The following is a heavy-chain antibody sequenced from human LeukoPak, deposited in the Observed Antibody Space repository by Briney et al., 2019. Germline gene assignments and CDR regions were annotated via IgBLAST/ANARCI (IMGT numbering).Heavy chain of an antibody. CDR3: ARDQLPQPFPYSSGYYYERDSGAFDI. J-gene: IGHJ3*02. D-gene: IGHD3-22*01. CDR2: ISSSSSYI. V-gene: IGHV3-21*04. Sequence: GGSLRLSCAASGFTFSSYSMNWVRQAPGKGLEWVSSISSSSSYIYYADSVKGRFTISRDNAKNSLYLQMNSLRAEDTAVYYCARDQLPQPFPYSSGYYYERDSGAFDIWGQGTMVTVSS. CDR1: GFTFSSYS.